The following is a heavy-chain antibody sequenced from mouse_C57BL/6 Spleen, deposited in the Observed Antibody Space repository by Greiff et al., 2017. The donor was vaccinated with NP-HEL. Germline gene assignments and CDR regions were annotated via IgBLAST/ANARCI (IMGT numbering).Heavy chain of an antibody. J-gene: IGHJ2*01. V-gene: IGHV1-80*01. CDR2: IYPGDGDT. Sequence: VQLQQSGASVKISCKASGYAFSSYWMNWVKQRPGKGLEWIGQIYPGDGDTNYNGKFKGKATLTADKSSSTAYMQLSSLTSEDSAVYFCARGYGSSYFDYWGQGTTLTVSS. CDR1: GYAFSSYW. CDR3: ARGYGSSYFDY. D-gene: IGHD1-1*01.